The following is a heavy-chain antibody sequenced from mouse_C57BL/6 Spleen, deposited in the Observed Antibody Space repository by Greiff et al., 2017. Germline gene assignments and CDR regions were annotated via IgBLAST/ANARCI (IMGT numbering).Heavy chain of an antibody. D-gene: IGHD2-12*01. CDR1: GYTFTDYN. Sequence: EVQLQQSGPELVKPGASVKIPCKASGYTFTDYNMDWVKQSHGKSLEWIGDINPNNGGTIYNQKFKGKATLTVDKSSSTAYMELRSLTSEDTAVYYCARRLYGTDWYFDVWGTGTTVTVSS. V-gene: IGHV1-18*01. J-gene: IGHJ1*03. CDR3: ARRLYGTDWYFDV. CDR2: INPNNGGT.